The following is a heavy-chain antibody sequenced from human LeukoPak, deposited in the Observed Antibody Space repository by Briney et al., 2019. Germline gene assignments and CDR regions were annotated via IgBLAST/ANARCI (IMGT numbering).Heavy chain of an antibody. J-gene: IGHJ6*02. CDR3: ARGVGYDILTGSMDV. CDR2: ISSNGGST. D-gene: IGHD3-9*01. V-gene: IGHV3-64*01. Sequence: SGGSLRLSCAASGFTFSSYAMHWVRQAPGKGLEYVSAISSNGGSTYYANSVKGRFTISRDNSKNTLYLQMGSLRAEDMAVYYCARGVGYDILTGSMDVWGQGTTVTVSS. CDR1: GFTFSSYA.